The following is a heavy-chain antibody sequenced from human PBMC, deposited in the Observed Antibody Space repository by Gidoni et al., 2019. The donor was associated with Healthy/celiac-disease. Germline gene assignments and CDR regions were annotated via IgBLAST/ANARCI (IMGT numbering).Heavy chain of an antibody. CDR2: MSSSSSYI. Sequence: EVQLVEYGGGLVKPGGSLILSCAASGFTFSSYSMKWVRQAPGKGLAWVSSMSSSSSYIYYADSVKGRFTISRDNAKNSLYLQMNSLRAEDTAVYYCAMALYCSGGSCYSDYYYYMDVWGKGTTVTVSS. J-gene: IGHJ6*03. CDR1: GFTFSSYS. CDR3: AMALYCSGGSCYSDYYYYMDV. D-gene: IGHD2-15*01. V-gene: IGHV3-21*01.